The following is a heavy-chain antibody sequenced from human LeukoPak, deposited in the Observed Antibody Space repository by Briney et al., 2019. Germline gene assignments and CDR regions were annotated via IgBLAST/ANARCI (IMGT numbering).Heavy chain of an antibody. CDR1: GGSISSSNW. D-gene: IGHD3-3*01. Sequence: KPSETLSLTCAVSGGSISSSNWWSWVRQPPGKGLEWIGEIYHSGSTNYNPSLKSRVTISVDKSKNQFSLKLSSVTAADTAVYYCARVFWSYGQNNWFDPWGQGTLVTVSS. CDR3: ARVFWSYGQNNWFDP. V-gene: IGHV4-4*02. CDR2: IYHSGST. J-gene: IGHJ5*02.